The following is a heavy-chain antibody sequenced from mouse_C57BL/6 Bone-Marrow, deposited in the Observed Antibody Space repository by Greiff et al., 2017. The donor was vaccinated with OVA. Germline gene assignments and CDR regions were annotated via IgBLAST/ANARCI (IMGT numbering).Heavy chain of an antibody. CDR3: KYYYGSRGAMDY. CDR2: IYPGNSDT. J-gene: IGHJ4*01. Sequence: EVMLVESGTVLARPGASVKMSCKTSGYTFTSYWMHWVKQRPGQGLEWIGAIYPGNSDTSYNQKFKGKAKLTAVTSASTAYMELSSLTNEDSAVYYCKYYYGSRGAMDYWGQGTSVTVSS. V-gene: IGHV1-5*01. D-gene: IGHD1-1*01. CDR1: GYTFTSYW.